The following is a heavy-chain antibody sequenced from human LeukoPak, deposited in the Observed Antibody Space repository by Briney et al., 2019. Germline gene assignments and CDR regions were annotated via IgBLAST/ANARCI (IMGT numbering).Heavy chain of an antibody. D-gene: IGHD4-17*01. CDR3: ASKSTDHGELRFDY. CDR1: GDSTNTYF. V-gene: IGHV4-59*01. J-gene: IGHJ4*02. Sequence: SETLSLTCTISGDSTNTYFWSWIRQPPGKGLEWIGYFYYTGTTNYNPSLKSRVTISVDTSKNQFSLRVNSVTAADTGVYYCASKSTDHGELRFDYWGQGTLVTVSS. CDR2: FYYTGTT.